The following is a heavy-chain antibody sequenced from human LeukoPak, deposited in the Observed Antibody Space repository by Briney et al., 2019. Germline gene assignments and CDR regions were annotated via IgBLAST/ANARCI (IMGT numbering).Heavy chain of an antibody. V-gene: IGHV3-11*04. Sequence: RGSLRLSCAASGFTFSDYYMSWIRQAPGKGLEWVSYISSSGSTIYYADSVKGRFTISRDNAKNSLYLQMNSLRAEDTAVYYCASPAAGSSGYSYGFSHWGQGTLVTVSS. J-gene: IGHJ4*02. CDR2: ISSSGSTI. D-gene: IGHD5-18*01. CDR1: GFTFSDYY. CDR3: ASPAAGSSGYSYGFSH.